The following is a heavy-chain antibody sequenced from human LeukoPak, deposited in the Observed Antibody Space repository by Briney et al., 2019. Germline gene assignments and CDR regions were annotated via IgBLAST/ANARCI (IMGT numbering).Heavy chain of an antibody. CDR1: GFTFSSYS. J-gene: IGHJ5*02. CDR3: ARASYGSGSPNR. CDR2: ISSSSSYI. V-gene: IGHV3-21*01. Sequence: GGSLRLSCAASGFTFSSYSMNWVRQAPGKGLEWVSSISSSSSYIYYADSVKGRFTISRDNAKNSLYLQMNSLRVEDTAVYYCARASYGSGSPNRWGQGTLVTVSS. D-gene: IGHD3-10*01.